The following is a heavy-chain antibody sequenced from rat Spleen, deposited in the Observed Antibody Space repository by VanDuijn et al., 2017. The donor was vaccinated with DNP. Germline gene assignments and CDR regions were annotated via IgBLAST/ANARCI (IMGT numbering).Heavy chain of an antibody. CDR2: IINDGKRT. CDR3: TTLNFYASLAEYFDY. V-gene: IGHV5S10*01. D-gene: IGHD1-12*01. J-gene: IGHJ2*01. Sequence: EVQLVETGGGLVQPGRSLKLSCVASGFTFSSYWMYWVRQAPKKGLESVATIINDGKRTYYRDSVKGRFTISRDNAKSTLYLQTDSLRSEDTATYYCTTLNFYASLAEYFDYWGQGVMVTVSS. CDR1: GFTFSSYW.